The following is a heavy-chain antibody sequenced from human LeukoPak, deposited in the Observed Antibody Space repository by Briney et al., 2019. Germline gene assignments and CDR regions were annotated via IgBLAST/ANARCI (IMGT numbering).Heavy chain of an antibody. J-gene: IGHJ6*02. CDR2: IYPGDSDT. CDR3: ARFPGAYYYGMDV. CDR1: GYSFTSYW. Sequence: GESLKISCKGSGYSFTSYWLGWVRQMPGKGLEWMGIIYPGDSDTRYSPSFQGQVTISADKSISTAYLQWSSLKASDTAMYYCARFPGAYYYGMDVWGQGTTVTVSS. D-gene: IGHD3-10*01. V-gene: IGHV5-51*01.